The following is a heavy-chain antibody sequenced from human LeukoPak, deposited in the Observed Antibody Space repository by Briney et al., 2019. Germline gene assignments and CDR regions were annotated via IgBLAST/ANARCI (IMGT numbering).Heavy chain of an antibody. CDR2: INHSGST. J-gene: IGHJ4*02. Sequence: SETLSLTSAVYGGSFSGYYWSWIRHPPGKGLEWFGEINHSGSTNYNPSLKSRVTISVDTSKNQFSLKLSSVTAADTAVYYCARGGYSYGRDFDYWGQGTLVTVSS. CDR3: ARGGYSYGRDFDY. CDR1: GGSFSGYY. V-gene: IGHV4-34*01. D-gene: IGHD5-18*01.